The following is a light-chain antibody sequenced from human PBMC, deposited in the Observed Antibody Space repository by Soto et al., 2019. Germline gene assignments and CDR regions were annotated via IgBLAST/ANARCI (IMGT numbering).Light chain of an antibody. V-gene: IGKV3-15*01. CDR1: QRVSRN. Sequence: EIGMTQSPATLSVSPGERATLSCRASQRVSRNLAWYQQKPGQAPRLLIYDASTRATGIPDRFSGSGSETEFTLTISSLQSEDYAIYYCQQYNNWPPWTFGQGTQVDIK. CDR3: QQYNNWPPWT. J-gene: IGKJ1*01. CDR2: DAS.